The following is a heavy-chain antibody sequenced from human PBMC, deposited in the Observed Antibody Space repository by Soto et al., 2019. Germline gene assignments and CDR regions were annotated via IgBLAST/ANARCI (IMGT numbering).Heavy chain of an antibody. Sequence: EVQLVESGGGLVKPGGSLRLSCAASGFTFSSYSMNWVRQAPGKGLEWVSSISSSSSYIYYADSVKGRFTISRDNAKNSLYLQMNSLRAEDTAVYYCTRDSYGSGSPDMDVWGQGTTVTVSS. CDR1: GFTFSSYS. J-gene: IGHJ6*02. D-gene: IGHD3-10*01. CDR3: TRDSYGSGSPDMDV. CDR2: ISSSSSYI. V-gene: IGHV3-21*01.